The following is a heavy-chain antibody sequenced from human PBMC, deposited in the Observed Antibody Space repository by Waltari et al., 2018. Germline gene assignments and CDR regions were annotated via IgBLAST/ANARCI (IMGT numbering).Heavy chain of an antibody. CDR3: ARARGSGGYDLGAFDI. V-gene: IGHV4-61*02. CDR1: GGSISSGSYY. D-gene: IGHD5-12*01. CDR2: IYTSGST. Sequence: QVQLQESGPGLVKPSQTLSLTCTVSGGSISSGSYYWSWIRQPAGKGLEWIGRIYTSGSTNYHPSLKSRVTISVDTSKNQFSLKLSSVTAADTAVYYCARARGSGGYDLGAFDIWGQGTMVTVSS. J-gene: IGHJ3*02.